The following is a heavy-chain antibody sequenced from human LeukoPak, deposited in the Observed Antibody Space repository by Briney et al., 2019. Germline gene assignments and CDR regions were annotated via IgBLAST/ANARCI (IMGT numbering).Heavy chain of an antibody. D-gene: IGHD3-22*01. CDR2: ISSSGRTI. CDR1: GFTFSSYE. Sequence: PGGSLRLSCAAFGFTFSSYEMNWVRQAPGKGLEWVSYISSSGRTIYYADSVKGRFTISRDNAKNSLYLQMNSLRADDTAVYFCARDKYETSGCFDYWGQGALVTVSS. J-gene: IGHJ4*02. V-gene: IGHV3-48*03. CDR3: ARDKYETSGCFDY.